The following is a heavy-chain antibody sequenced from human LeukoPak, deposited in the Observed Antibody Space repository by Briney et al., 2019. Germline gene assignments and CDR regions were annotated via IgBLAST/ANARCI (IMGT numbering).Heavy chain of an antibody. CDR2: IYHSGNT. CDR1: GYSISSGYY. D-gene: IGHD3-3*01. CDR3: ARQGIGGYYDFWSFDY. V-gene: IGHV4-38-2*01. Sequence: SETLSLTCAVSGYSISSGYYWGWIRQPPGKGLEWLGSIYHSGNTYYNPSLRSRVTISVDTSKNQFSLKLSSVTAADTAVYYCARQGIGGYYDFWSFDYWGQGTLVTVSS. J-gene: IGHJ4*02.